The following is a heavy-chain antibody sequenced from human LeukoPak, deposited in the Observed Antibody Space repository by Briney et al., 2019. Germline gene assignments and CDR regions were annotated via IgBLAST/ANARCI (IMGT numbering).Heavy chain of an antibody. J-gene: IGHJ4*02. CDR3: ARSYFDY. V-gene: IGHV4-61*02. CDR1: GGSISSGSYY. CDR2: IYSSGST. Sequence: SETLSLTCTVSGGSISSGSYYWSWIRQPAGKGLEWIGRIYSSGSTNYNPSLKRRVTISVDTSKNQFSLKLSSVTAAGTAVYYCARSYFDYWGQGTLVTVSS.